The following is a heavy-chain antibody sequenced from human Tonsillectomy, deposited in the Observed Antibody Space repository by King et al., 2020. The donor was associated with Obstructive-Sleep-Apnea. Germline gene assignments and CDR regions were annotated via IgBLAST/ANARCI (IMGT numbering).Heavy chain of an antibody. J-gene: IGHJ4*02. V-gene: IGHV4-31*03. CDR2: IYYSVST. CDR3: ARGGGGSGNY. Sequence: QLQESGPGLVKPSQTLSLTCIVSGGSISSGGYYWSWIRQHPGKGLEWIGYIYYSVSTYYNPSLKSRVTISVDTSKNQFSLKLSSVTAAGTAVFYCARGGGGSGNYWGQGTLVTVSS. D-gene: IGHD3-10*01. CDR1: GGSISSGGYY.